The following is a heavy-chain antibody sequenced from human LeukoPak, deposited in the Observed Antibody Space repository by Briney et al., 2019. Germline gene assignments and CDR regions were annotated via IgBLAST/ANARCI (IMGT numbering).Heavy chain of an antibody. CDR1: GYTFTSHY. CDR3: AKDRPVGN. V-gene: IGHV1-46*01. D-gene: IGHD6-6*01. J-gene: IGHJ4*02. CDR2: INPSGDGS. Sequence: ASVKVSCKASGYTFTSHYIHWVRQAPGQGLEWMGVINPSGDGSIYAQKFQGRVTMTTDASTSTVYMELSNLRSEDTAVYYCAKDRPVGNWGQGTLVTVSS.